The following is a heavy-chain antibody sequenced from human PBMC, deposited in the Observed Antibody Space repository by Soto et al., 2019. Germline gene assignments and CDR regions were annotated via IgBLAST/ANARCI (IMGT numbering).Heavy chain of an antibody. D-gene: IGHD2-2*01. CDR1: GYTFTSSY. CDR3: ARVAKKDVVVPAAYFDY. J-gene: IGHJ4*02. V-gene: IGHV1-46*03. Sequence: GASAKVSCKASGYTFTSSYMHWVRQAPGQGLEWMGIINPSGGSTSYAQKFQGRVTMTRDTSTSTVYMELSSLRSEDTAVYYCARVAKKDVVVPAAYFDYWGQGTLVTVSS. CDR2: INPSGGST.